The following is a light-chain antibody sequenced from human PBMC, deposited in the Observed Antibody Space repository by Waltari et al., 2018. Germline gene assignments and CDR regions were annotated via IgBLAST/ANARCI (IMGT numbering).Light chain of an antibody. Sequence: QMTQSPSTLSASVGDRVTITCRASQNIVSQLAWYQQKPGKAPRLLIYKASKLENGVPSRFSGSGSGTEFSLTISSLQPDDFATYYCQHYDATWTFGRGTKVEI. CDR2: KAS. V-gene: IGKV1-5*03. J-gene: IGKJ1*01. CDR3: QHYDATWT. CDR1: QNIVSQ.